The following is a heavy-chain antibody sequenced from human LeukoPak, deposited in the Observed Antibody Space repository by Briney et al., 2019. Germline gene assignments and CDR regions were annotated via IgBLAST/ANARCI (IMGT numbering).Heavy chain of an antibody. CDR1: GGTFSSYA. CDR3: ARNQLGMATISGDYYYMDV. J-gene: IGHJ6*03. Sequence: SVKVSCKASGGTFSSYAISWVRQAPGQGLGWMGGIIPIFGTANYAQKFQGRVTITADESTSTAYMELSSLRSEDTAVYYCARNQLGMATISGDYYYMDVWGKGTTVTISS. V-gene: IGHV1-69*13. CDR2: IIPIFGTA. D-gene: IGHD5-24*01.